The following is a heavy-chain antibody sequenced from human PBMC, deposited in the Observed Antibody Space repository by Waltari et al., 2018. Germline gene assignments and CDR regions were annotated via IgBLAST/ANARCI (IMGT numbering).Heavy chain of an antibody. D-gene: IGHD3-3*01. CDR1: GFTFSSYA. J-gene: IGHJ4*02. V-gene: IGHV3-23*03. Sequence: EVQLLESGGGLVQPGGSLRLSCAASGFTFSSYAMSWVRQAPGKGLEWVSVIYSGGSTYYADSVKGRFTISRDNSKNTLYLQMNSLRSEDTAVYYCAKNRGSGYDDYWGQGTLVTVSS. CDR2: IYSGGST. CDR3: AKNRGSGYDDY.